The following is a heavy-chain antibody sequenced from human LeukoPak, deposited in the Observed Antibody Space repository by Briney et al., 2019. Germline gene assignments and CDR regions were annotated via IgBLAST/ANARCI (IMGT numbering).Heavy chain of an antibody. J-gene: IGHJ4*02. CDR2: IYYSGST. Sequence: NPSEALSLTCTVSGGSISSYYWSWIRQPPGKGLEWIGYIYYSGSTNYNPSLKSRVTISVDTSKNQFSLKLSSVTAADTAVYYCASPPEFGNYWGQGTLVTVSS. V-gene: IGHV4-59*01. CDR3: ASPPEFGNY. D-gene: IGHD3-16*01. CDR1: GGSISSYY.